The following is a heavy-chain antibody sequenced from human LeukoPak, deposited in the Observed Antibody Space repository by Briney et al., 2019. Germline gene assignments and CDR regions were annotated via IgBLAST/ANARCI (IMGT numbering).Heavy chain of an antibody. Sequence: GGSLRLSCAASGSTFSNYAMSWVRQAPGKGLEWVSCLSGSGGTTNHADSVKGRFTISRDNSKNTLYLQMNSLRAEDTAVYYCARDSTIAAAGILAWGRPPTLHYYFDYWGQGTLVTVSS. CDR3: ARDSTIAAAGILAWGRPPTLHYYFDY. CDR2: LSGSGGTT. CDR1: GSTFSNYA. D-gene: IGHD6-13*01. J-gene: IGHJ4*02. V-gene: IGHV3-23*01.